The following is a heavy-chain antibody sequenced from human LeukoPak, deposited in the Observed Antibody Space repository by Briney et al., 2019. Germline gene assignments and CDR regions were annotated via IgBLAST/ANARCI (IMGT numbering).Heavy chain of an antibody. J-gene: IGHJ4*02. CDR3: ARGGRGYSSGWRTDYFDY. Sequence: GGSLRLSCAASGFTFSSYGMHWVRQAPGKGLEWVAVISYDGSNKYYADSVKGRFTISRDNSKNTLYLQMNSLRAEDTAVYYCARGGRGYSSGWRTDYFDYWGQGTLVTVSS. CDR2: ISYDGSNK. D-gene: IGHD6-19*01. CDR1: GFTFSSYG. V-gene: IGHV3-30*03.